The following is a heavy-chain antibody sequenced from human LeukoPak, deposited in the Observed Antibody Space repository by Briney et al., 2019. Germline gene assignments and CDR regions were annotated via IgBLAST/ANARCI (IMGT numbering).Heavy chain of an antibody. CDR1: GFTFSSYW. V-gene: IGHV3-7*01. CDR3: ARVRGVLWFGDHVFDY. Sequence: GGSLRLSCAASGFTFSSYWMSWVRQAPGKGLEWVANIKQDGSEKYYVDSVKGRFTISRDNAKNSLYLQMNSLRAEDTAVYYCARVRGVLWFGDHVFDYWGQGTLVTVSS. J-gene: IGHJ4*02. D-gene: IGHD3-10*01. CDR2: IKQDGSEK.